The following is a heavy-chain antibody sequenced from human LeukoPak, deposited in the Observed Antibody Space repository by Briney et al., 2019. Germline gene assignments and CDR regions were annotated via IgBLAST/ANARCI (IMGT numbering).Heavy chain of an antibody. Sequence: GGSLRLSCAASGFTFSSYDMHWVRQATGKGLEWVSAIGTAGDTYYPGSVKGRFTISRENAKNSLYLQMNSLRAGDTAVYYCARDRGVYGMDVWGQGTTDTVSS. J-gene: IGHJ6*02. V-gene: IGHV3-13*01. D-gene: IGHD3-10*01. CDR2: IGTAGDT. CDR1: GFTFSSYD. CDR3: ARDRGVYGMDV.